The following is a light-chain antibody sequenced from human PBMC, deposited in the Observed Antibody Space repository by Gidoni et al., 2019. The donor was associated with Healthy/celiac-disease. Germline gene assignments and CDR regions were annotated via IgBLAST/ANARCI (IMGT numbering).Light chain of an antibody. J-gene: IGLJ1*01. CDR3: QSYDSSYV. V-gene: IGLV1-40*01. CDR1: SSNIGAGYD. Sequence: QSVLTQPPSVSGPPGQRVTISCTWSSSNIGAGYDVHWYQQLPGTAPKLLIYGNSNRPSGVPDRFSGSKSGTSASLAITGLQAEDEADYYCQSYDSSYVFGTGTKVTVL. CDR2: GNS.